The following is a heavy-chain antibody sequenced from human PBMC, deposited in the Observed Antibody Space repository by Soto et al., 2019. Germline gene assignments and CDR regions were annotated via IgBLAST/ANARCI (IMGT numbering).Heavy chain of an antibody. J-gene: IGHJ4*02. V-gene: IGHV3-23*01. CDR2: ISGDGGGT. D-gene: IGHD1-26*01. CDR1: GFTFSSYA. Sequence: EVQLLESGGGLVQPGGSLRLSCAASGFTFSSYAMSWVRQAPGKGLEWVSSISGDGGGTYYADSVKGRFTISRDNSKDTLHLQINSLRAEDTAMYYCARDPLSGNYNHYWGQGALVTVSS. CDR3: ARDPLSGNYNHY.